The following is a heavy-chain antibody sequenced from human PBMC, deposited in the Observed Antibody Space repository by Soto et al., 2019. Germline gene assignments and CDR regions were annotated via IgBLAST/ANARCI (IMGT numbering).Heavy chain of an antibody. CDR1: GGSISSYY. CDR2: IYYSGST. CDR3: ARVPIVAGWSYYYGMDV. J-gene: IGHJ6*02. D-gene: IGHD2-15*01. Sequence: PSETLSLTCTVSGGSISSYYWSWIRQPPGKGLEWIGYIYYSGSTNYNPSLKSRVTISVDTSKNQFSLKLSSVTAADTAVYYCARVPIVAGWSYYYGMDVWGQGTTVTVSS. V-gene: IGHV4-59*01.